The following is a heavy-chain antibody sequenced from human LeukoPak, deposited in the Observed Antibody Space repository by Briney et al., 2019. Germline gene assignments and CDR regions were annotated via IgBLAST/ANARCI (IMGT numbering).Heavy chain of an antibody. J-gene: IGHJ4*02. D-gene: IGHD1-7*01. CDR1: GGSFGSGSYY. CDR3: ARKATTSDFDY. V-gene: IGHV4-39*01. CDR2: INHSGST. Sequence: SETLSLTCTVSGGSFGSGSYYWGWIRQPPGKRLEWIGSINHSGSTYYNPSLKSRVTISVDTSENQFSLKLSSVTAADTAVYYCARKATTSDFDYWGQGTLVTVSS.